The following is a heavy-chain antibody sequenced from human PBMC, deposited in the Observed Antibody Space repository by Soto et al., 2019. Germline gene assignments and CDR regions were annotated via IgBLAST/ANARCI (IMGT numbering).Heavy chain of an antibody. J-gene: IGHJ4*02. CDR1: RGSIRSGSYY. CDR3: ASHRGNTYGPYDY. D-gene: IGHD5-18*01. V-gene: IGHV4-39*01. Sequence: SETLSLTCSVSRGSIRSGSYYWAWVRQSRGRGLEWIGSSSYIVTTYYNPSLKSRVAISVDLSKSQFSLKLSSVTAADTAVYYCASHRGNTYGPYDYWGQGTLVTVSS. CDR2: SSYIVTT.